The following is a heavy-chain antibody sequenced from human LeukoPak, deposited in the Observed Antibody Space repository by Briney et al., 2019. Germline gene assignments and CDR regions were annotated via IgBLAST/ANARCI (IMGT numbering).Heavy chain of an antibody. Sequence: SETLSLTCTVSNGSINNYYGSWIRQPPGKGLEWIGSIYYSGSTYYNPSLKSRVTISVDTSKNQFSLKLSSVTAADTAVYYCARVYSSGCLDYWGQGTLVTVSS. D-gene: IGHD6-19*01. CDR1: NGSINNYY. CDR3: ARVYSSGCLDY. J-gene: IGHJ4*02. V-gene: IGHV4-59*12. CDR2: IYYSGST.